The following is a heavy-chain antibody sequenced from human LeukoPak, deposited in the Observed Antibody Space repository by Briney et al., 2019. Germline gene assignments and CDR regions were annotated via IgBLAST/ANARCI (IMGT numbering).Heavy chain of an antibody. J-gene: IGHJ4*02. CDR1: AYTFTTYY. D-gene: IGHD2-2*01. Sequence: ASVQVSCKASAYTFTTYYMHWVRQAPGQGLEWMGWINPNSGGTNYAQKFQGRVTMTRDTSISTAYMELSRLRSDDTAVYYCARVAVVVVPAADYWGQGTLDTVSS. CDR2: INPNSGGT. CDR3: ARVAVVVVPAADY. V-gene: IGHV1-2*02.